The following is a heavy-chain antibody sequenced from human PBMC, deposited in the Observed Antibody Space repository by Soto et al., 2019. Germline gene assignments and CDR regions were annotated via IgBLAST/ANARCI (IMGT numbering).Heavy chain of an antibody. D-gene: IGHD3-9*01. CDR1: GGSFSGYY. Sequence: SETLSLTCAVYGGSFSGYYWSWIRQPPGKGLEWIGEINHSGSTNYNPSLKSRVTISVDTSKNQFSLKLSSVTAADTAVYYCARTYFDILTGGYFDYWGQGTLVTVSS. CDR3: ARTYFDILTGGYFDY. J-gene: IGHJ4*02. V-gene: IGHV4-34*01. CDR2: INHSGST.